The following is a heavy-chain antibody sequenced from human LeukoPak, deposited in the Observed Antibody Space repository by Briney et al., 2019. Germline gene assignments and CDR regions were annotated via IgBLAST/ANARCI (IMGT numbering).Heavy chain of an antibody. CDR3: ARADHYDFWSGYLNWFDP. J-gene: IGHJ5*02. CDR1: GGSISSYY. V-gene: IGHV4-59*01. CDR2: IYYSGST. Sequence: SETLSLTCTVSGGSISSYYWSWIRQPPGKGLEWIGYIYYSGSTNYNPSLKSRVTISVDTSKNQFSLKLSSVTAADTAVYYCARADHYDFWSGYLNWFDPLGQGTLVTVSS. D-gene: IGHD3-3*01.